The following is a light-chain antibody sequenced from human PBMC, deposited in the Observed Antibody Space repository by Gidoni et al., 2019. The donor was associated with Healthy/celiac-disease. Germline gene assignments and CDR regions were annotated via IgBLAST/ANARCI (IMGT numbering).Light chain of an antibody. CDR3: QQYNNWPPST. CDR2: GAS. J-gene: IGKJ4*01. V-gene: IGKV3-15*01. CDR1: QSVSSN. Sequence: EIVMTQSPATLSVSPGERATLPCRASQSVSSNLAWYQQKPGQAPRLLIYGASTRATGIPARFSGSGSGTEFTLTISGLQSEDFAVYYCQQYNNWPPSTFGGGTKVEIK.